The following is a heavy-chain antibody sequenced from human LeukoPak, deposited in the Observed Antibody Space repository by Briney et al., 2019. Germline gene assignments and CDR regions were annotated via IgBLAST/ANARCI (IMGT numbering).Heavy chain of an antibody. J-gene: IGHJ4*02. D-gene: IGHD4-17*01. Sequence: SETLSLTCTVSGGSISSGSYQWSWIRQPAGKALAWIGRIYPSGSTNYDPSLKSRVTISIDTSKNQFSLKLSSVTAADTAVYYCARDRTGDYDSYYFDYWGQGTLVTVSS. CDR3: ARDRTGDYDSYYFDY. CDR1: GGSISSGSYQ. V-gene: IGHV4-61*02. CDR2: IYPSGST.